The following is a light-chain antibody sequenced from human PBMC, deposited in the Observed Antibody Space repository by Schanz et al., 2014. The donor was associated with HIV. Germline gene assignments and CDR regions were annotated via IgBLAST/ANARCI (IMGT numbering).Light chain of an antibody. CDR2: GNS. Sequence: QSVLTQPPSVSGAPGQRVTISCTGSRSNIGAGYDVHWYQQLPGTAPRLLIYGNSNRPSGVPDRFSGSKSGTSASLAITALQADDEADYYCATWDDSLNGWVFGGGTKLTVL. CDR1: RSNIGAGYD. V-gene: IGLV1-40*01. J-gene: IGLJ3*02. CDR3: ATWDDSLNGWV.